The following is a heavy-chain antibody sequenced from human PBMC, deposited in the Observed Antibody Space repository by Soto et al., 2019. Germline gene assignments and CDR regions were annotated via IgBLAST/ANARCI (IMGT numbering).Heavy chain of an antibody. V-gene: IGHV3-21*06. D-gene: IGHD2-15*01. CDR3: ARDRCSGGTCYRTYAFDI. J-gene: IGHJ3*02. CDR1: GFTFSSYA. Sequence: PGGSLRLSCAASGFTFSSYAMSWVRQAPGKGLEWVSSISSGSTYIYYADSVKGRFTISRDNAKNSLYLQMNSLRVEDTAVYYCARDRCSGGTCYRTYAFDIWGQGTLVTVSS. CDR2: ISSGSTYI.